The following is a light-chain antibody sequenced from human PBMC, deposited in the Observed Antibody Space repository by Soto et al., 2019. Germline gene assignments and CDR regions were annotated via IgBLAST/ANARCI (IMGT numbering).Light chain of an antibody. Sequence: EIVMTQSPATLSVSPGERATLSCRASQSVSSNLAWYQQKPGQAPSLLIYGASTGATGIPARFSGSGSGTDFTLTISSLQSEDFAVYYCQQYNNWPRTFGQGTKVEIK. CDR1: QSVSSN. J-gene: IGKJ1*01. CDR3: QQYNNWPRT. V-gene: IGKV3-15*01. CDR2: GAS.